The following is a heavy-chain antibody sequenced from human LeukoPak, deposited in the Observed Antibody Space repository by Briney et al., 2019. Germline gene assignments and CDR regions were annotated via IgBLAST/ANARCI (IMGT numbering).Heavy chain of an antibody. Sequence: SETLSLTCTVSGGSISSYYWSWIRQPPGKGLEWIGYIYYSGSTNYNPSLKSRVTISVDTSKNQFSLKLSSVTAADTAVYYCARELGYYDSSGYYSYWGQGTLVTVSS. CDR2: IYYSGST. CDR3: ARELGYYDSSGYYSY. V-gene: IGHV4-59*01. CDR1: GGSISSYY. J-gene: IGHJ4*02. D-gene: IGHD3-22*01.